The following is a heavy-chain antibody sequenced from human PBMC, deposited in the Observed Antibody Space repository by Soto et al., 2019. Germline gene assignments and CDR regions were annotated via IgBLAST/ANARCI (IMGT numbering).Heavy chain of an antibody. CDR1: GFTFSSYD. V-gene: IGHV3-13*01. CDR2: IGPAGDT. J-gene: IGHJ6*02. Sequence: HPGGSLRLSCAASGFTFSSYDMHWVRQGTGKGLEWVSAIGPAGDTYYAGSVKGRFTISRENGKNSLYLQMNSLRAEDTAVYYCARRPRDYGMDVWGQGTTVTVSS. CDR3: ARRPRDYGMDV.